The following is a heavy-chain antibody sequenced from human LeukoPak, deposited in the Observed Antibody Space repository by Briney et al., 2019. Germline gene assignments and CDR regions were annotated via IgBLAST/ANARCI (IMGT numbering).Heavy chain of an antibody. CDR3: AREYGDFDY. Sequence: SETLSLTCTVSGGSISNYYWSWIRQPAGKGLEWIGRINASGRTNYNPSLKSRVTMPVDTSKNQFSLKVNSVTAADTAVYYCAREYGDFDYWGQGTLVTVSS. CDR1: GGSISNYY. V-gene: IGHV4-4*07. CDR2: INASGRT. J-gene: IGHJ4*02. D-gene: IGHD4-17*01.